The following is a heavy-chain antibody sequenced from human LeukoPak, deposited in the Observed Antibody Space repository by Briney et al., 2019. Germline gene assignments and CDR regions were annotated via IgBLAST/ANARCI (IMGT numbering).Heavy chain of an antibody. Sequence: GGSLRLSCAASGFKFSNHWMHWVRQSPGKGLVWVARINNDGSDTSHADSVEGRFTISRDNAANTLYLQRNSLRVEDTAMYFCARNNWGIDEWGQGTLVTVSS. D-gene: IGHD7-27*01. V-gene: IGHV3-74*01. CDR3: ARNNWGIDE. CDR1: GFKFSNHW. J-gene: IGHJ4*02. CDR2: INNDGSDT.